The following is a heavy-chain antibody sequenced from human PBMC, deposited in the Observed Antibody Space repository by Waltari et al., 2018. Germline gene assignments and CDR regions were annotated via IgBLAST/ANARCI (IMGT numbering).Heavy chain of an antibody. CDR3: AKVKEYYFDY. V-gene: IGHV3-23*01. Sequence: EVQLLESGGGLVQPGGSLSISAAASGFTFSSYAIGWVRQAPGKGLGWVSAISSSGRNTYYADSVKGRFTISRDNSKSTLYLQMNSLRAEDTAVYYCAKVKEYYFDYWGQGTLVTVSS. D-gene: IGHD3-10*01. CDR1: GFTFSSYA. J-gene: IGHJ4*02. CDR2: ISSSGRNT.